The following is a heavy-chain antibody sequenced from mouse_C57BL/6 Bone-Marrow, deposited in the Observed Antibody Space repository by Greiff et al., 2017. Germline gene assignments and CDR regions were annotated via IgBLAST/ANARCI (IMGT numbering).Heavy chain of an antibody. V-gene: IGHV14-3*01. CDR2: IDPANGNT. CDR3: ARLSPFYYYGSSYDWYCDV. D-gene: IGHD1-1*01. Sequence: VQLQQSVAELVRPGASVKLSCTASGFNIKNTYMHWVKQRPEQGLEWIGRIDPANGNTKYAPKFQGKATITADTSSNTAYLQLSSLTSEDTAIYYCARLSPFYYYGSSYDWYCDVWGTGTTVTVSS. J-gene: IGHJ1*03. CDR1: GFNIKNTY.